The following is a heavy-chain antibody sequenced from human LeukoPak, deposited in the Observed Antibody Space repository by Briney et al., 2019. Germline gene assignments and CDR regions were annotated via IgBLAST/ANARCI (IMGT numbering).Heavy chain of an antibody. CDR1: GFTFSLNW. Sequence: GGSLRLSCAASGFTFSLNWMNWVRQAPGKGLEWVASIKPDGSQTFYVDSVKGRFTISRDNAKNPLYLQMNSLRAEDTAVYYCARDYGDLDFWSGWDYWGQGTLVTVSS. J-gene: IGHJ4*02. V-gene: IGHV3-7*01. CDR2: IKPDGSQT. D-gene: IGHD3-3*01. CDR3: ARDYGDLDFWSGWDY.